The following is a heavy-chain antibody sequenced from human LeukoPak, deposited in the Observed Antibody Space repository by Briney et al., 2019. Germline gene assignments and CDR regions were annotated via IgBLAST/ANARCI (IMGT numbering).Heavy chain of an antibody. CDR3: AREGGFYRPLDY. Sequence: SETLSLTCSVSGGSISNQYWSWIRQSPGKGLEWIGWIYYSGKTDYNPSLESRVTISVDTSNNHFSLKLSSVTTADTAVYYCAREGGFYRPLDYSGQGTLVTVSS. V-gene: IGHV4-59*11. CDR2: IYYSGKT. CDR1: GGSISNQY. D-gene: IGHD3-3*01. J-gene: IGHJ4*02.